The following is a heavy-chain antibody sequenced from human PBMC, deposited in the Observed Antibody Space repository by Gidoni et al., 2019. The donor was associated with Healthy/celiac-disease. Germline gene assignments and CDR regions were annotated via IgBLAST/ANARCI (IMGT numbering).Heavy chain of an antibody. D-gene: IGHD2-15*01. CDR1: GGTFSSYA. CDR3: ARDKRDIVSVEGYYYYGMDV. J-gene: IGHJ6*02. CDR2: IIPIFGTA. V-gene: IGHV1-69*01. Sequence: QVQLVQSGAEVKKPGSSVKVSCTASGGTFSSYAISWVRQAPGQGLEWMGGIIPIFGTANYAQKFQGRVTITADESTSTAYMELSSLRSEDTAVYYCARDKRDIVSVEGYYYYGMDVWGQGTTVTVSS.